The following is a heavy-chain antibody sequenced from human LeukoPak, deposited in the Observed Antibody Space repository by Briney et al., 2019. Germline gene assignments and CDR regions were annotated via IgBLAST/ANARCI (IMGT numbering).Heavy chain of an antibody. Sequence: PSETLSLTCAVSGYFISTGYYWGWIRQPPGKGLEWIGSLYHSGSIYYNPSLKSRVTISVDTSKNHFSLKLSSVTAADTAVYYCARDTYCTNGVCYLDYWGQGTLVTVSS. V-gene: IGHV4-38-2*02. CDR1: GYFISTGYY. D-gene: IGHD2-8*01. CDR3: ARDTYCTNGVCYLDY. CDR2: LYHSGSI. J-gene: IGHJ4*02.